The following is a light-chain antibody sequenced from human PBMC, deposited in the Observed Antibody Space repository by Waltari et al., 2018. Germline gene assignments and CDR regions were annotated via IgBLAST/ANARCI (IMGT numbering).Light chain of an antibody. CDR1: QSVSNL. V-gene: IGKV3-11*01. Sequence: EIVLTQSPATLSLSPGERATLSCRASQSVSNLLAWYQQKPGQAPRLLIYHASKRATDIPDRFSGRGSGTDFTLTISSLEPGDSAVYYCQQRANWPPLTFGGGTRVEI. J-gene: IGKJ4*01. CDR2: HAS. CDR3: QQRANWPPLT.